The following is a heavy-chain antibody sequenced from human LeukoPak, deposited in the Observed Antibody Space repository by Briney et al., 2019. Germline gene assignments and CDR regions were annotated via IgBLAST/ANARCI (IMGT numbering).Heavy chain of an antibody. D-gene: IGHD6-6*01. CDR3: ARDRPNHSSSDAFDI. J-gene: IGHJ3*02. CDR2: IYTSGST. CDR1: GGSISSYY. Sequence: PSETLSLTCSVSGGSISSYYWSWIRQPAGKGLEWIGRIYTSGSTNYNPSLKSRVTMSVDTSKNQFPLKLSSVTAADTAVYYCARDRPNHSSSDAFDIWGQGTMVTVSS. V-gene: IGHV4-4*07.